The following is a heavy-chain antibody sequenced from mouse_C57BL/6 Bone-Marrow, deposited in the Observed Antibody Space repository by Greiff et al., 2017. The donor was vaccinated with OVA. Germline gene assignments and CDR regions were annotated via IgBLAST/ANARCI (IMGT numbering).Heavy chain of an antibody. D-gene: IGHD1-1*01. CDR1: GYTFTDYY. CDR2: INPNNGGT. V-gene: IGHV1-26*01. CDR3: ARICPFYYYGSSYVFDY. Sequence: EVQLQQSGPELVKPGASVKISCKASGYTFTDYYMNWVKQSHGKSLEWIGDINPNNGGTSYNQKFKGKATLTVDKSSSTAYMELRSLTSEDSAVYYCARICPFYYYGSSYVFDYWGQGTTLTVSS. J-gene: IGHJ2*01.